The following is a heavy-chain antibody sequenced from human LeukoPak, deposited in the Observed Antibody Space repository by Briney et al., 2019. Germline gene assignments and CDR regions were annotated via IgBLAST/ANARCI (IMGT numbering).Heavy chain of an antibody. J-gene: IGHJ4*02. CDR2: INPNSGGT. CDR3: ARDASTSEQQLVRFDY. V-gene: IGHV1-2*02. D-gene: IGHD6-13*01. CDR1: GYTFTGYY. Sequence: GASVKVSCKASGYTFTGYYMHWVRQAPGQGLEWMGWINPNSGGTNYAQKFQGRVTMTRDTSISTAYMELSRLRSDDTPVYYCARDASTSEQQLVRFDYWGQGTLVTVSS.